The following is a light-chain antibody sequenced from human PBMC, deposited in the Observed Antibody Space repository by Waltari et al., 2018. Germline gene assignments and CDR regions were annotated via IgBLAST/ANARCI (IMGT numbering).Light chain of an antibody. CDR1: SSDVGFYNL. CDR3: CSYAGRNIWV. V-gene: IGLV2-23*01. Sequence: QSALTQPASVSGSPGQSITISCTGTSSDVGFYNLVSWYQQHPDKAPNLMVYEAIERPSGVSNRFSGSKSGNTASLTISGLQAEDEADYYCCSYAGRNIWVFGGGTKLTVL. CDR2: EAI. J-gene: IGLJ3*02.